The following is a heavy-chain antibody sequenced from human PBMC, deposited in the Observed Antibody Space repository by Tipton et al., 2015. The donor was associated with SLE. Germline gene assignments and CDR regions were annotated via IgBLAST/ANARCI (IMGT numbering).Heavy chain of an antibody. J-gene: IGHJ4*02. CDR2: IRYDGSNK. CDR1: GFTFSSYG. D-gene: IGHD1-26*01. CDR3: AKGSMDSGSSLDY. V-gene: IGHV3-30*02. Sequence: SLRLSCAASGFTFSSYGMHWVRQAPGKGLEWVAFIRYDGSNKYYADSVKGRFTISRDNSKNTLYLQMNSPRAEDTAVYYCAKGSMDSGSSLDYWGQGTLVTVSS.